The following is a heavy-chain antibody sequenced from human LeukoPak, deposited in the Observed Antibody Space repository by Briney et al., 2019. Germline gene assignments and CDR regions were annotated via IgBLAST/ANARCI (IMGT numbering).Heavy chain of an antibody. CDR3: ARLVRYCSTNSCYPFDY. J-gene: IGHJ4*02. Sequence: PSETLSLTCGVSGGSISSTNWWSWVRQPPGQGLEWIGEISLTGETNYNPSLKSRVTVSIDTSKNHFSLKLNSVTAADTAVYYCARLVRYCSTNSCYPFDYWGQGTLVTVSS. D-gene: IGHD2-2*01. CDR2: ISLTGET. V-gene: IGHV4/OR15-8*02. CDR1: GGSISSTNW.